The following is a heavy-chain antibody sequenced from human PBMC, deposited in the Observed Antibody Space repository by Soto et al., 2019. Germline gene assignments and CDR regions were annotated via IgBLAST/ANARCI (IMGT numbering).Heavy chain of an antibody. D-gene: IGHD2-8*01. CDR3: ARAPSLIMAHIQS. Sequence: QVQLQESGPGLVKPSETLSVTCTVSGGSVTGFYWSWIRQPPGKGLEWIGYIFHSRSSNYNPALTRRVIIPVGTAKSGIALRLTSLTAADTAIYYRARAPSLIMAHIQSWAQGTLVTVSS. J-gene: IGHJ5*02. CDR1: GGSVTGFY. CDR2: IFHSRSS. V-gene: IGHV4-59*02.